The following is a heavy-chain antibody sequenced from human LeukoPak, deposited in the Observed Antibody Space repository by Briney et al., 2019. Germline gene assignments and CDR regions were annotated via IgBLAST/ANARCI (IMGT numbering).Heavy chain of an antibody. CDR3: VKVGYCSNNCFRTHDY. D-gene: IGHD2-2*01. Sequence: GGSLRLSCVASGFSFSVSVMSWVRQAPGKGLEWVSAISADAAVTYYAASVKGRFTISRDNSKNTVYLQMNSLRAEDTATYYCVKVGYCSNNCFRTHDYWGQGALVTVSS. V-gene: IGHV3-23*01. CDR1: GFSFSVSV. J-gene: IGHJ4*02. CDR2: ISADAAVT.